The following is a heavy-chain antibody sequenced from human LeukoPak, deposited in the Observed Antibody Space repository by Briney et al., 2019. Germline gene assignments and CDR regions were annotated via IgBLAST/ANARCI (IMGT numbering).Heavy chain of an antibody. D-gene: IGHD4-23*01. CDR3: ARPKSTTVVPYYFDY. V-gene: IGHV3-7*01. CDR1: GFTFSSYW. Sequence: GGSLRLSCAASGFTFSSYWMSWVRQAPGKGLEWVANIKQDGSEKYYVDSVKGRFTISRDNAKNSLYLQMNSLRAEDTAVYYCARPKSTTVVPYYFDYWGQGTLVTVSS. J-gene: IGHJ4*02. CDR2: IKQDGSEK.